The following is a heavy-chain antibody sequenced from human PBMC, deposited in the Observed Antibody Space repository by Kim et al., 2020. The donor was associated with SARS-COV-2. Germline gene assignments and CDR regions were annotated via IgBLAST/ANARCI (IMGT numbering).Heavy chain of an antibody. D-gene: IGHD3-3*01. CDR2: IKADGSET. V-gene: IGHV3-7*01. J-gene: IGHJ4*02. CDR1: GFTLRNYW. Sequence: GGSLRLSCVVSGFTLRNYWMNWVRQAPGKGLECVATIKADGSETRYVDSVKGRFTISRDNAKNSLYLQMNSLRVEDTAVYYCARPSEYWRKVDSWGRGTL. CDR3: ARPSEYWRKVDS.